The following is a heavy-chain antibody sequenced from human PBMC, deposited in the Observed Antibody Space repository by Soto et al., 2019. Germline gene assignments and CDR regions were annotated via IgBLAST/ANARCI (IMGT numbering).Heavy chain of an antibody. CDR3: VRGASGRCYMVV. Sequence: EVQLVESGGGLVQPGGSLRLSCAASGFTFSSYWIHWVRQGPGKGLVWVSRINTDASRTNYADSVKGRFTISRDNAKNTVYLQVNSLRDEDTALYFCVRGASGRCYMVVWGKATTVTVSS. V-gene: IGHV3-74*01. J-gene: IGHJ6*03. CDR2: INTDASRT. D-gene: IGHD3-10*01. CDR1: GFTFSSYW.